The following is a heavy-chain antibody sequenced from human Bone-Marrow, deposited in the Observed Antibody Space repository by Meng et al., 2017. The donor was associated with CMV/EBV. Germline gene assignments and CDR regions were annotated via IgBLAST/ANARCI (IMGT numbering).Heavy chain of an antibody. CDR1: GGSISSYY. CDR3: ARGEDWFGELNGMDV. V-gene: IGHV4-59*12. CDR2: IYYSGST. D-gene: IGHD3-10*01. Sequence: SETLSLTCSVSGGSISSYYWTWIRQPPGKGLEWIGYIYYSGSTNYNPSPKSRVTISVDTSKNQFSLKLSSVTAADTAVYYCARGEDWFGELNGMDVWGQGTTVTVSS. J-gene: IGHJ6*02.